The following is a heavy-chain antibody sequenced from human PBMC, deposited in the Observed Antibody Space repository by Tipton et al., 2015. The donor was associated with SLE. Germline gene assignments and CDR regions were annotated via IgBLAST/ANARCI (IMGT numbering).Heavy chain of an antibody. D-gene: IGHD1-26*01. V-gene: IGHV4-34*01. CDR3: ARARYSGSYGDY. J-gene: IGHJ4*02. Sequence: TLSLTCNVYGGSFSGYYWSWIRQPPGKGLEWIGEINHGGSTNYNLSLKSRVTISVDRSKNQFSLKLSSVTAADTAVYYCARARYSGSYGDYWGQGTLVTVSS. CDR1: GGSFSGYY. CDR2: INHGGST.